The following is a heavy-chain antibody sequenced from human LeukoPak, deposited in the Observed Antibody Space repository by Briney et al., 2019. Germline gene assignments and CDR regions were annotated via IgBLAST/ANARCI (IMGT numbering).Heavy chain of an antibody. CDR2: IYNSGST. D-gene: IGHD6-13*01. CDR1: GVSISSYY. CDR3: ARSAFLVTAPGLYYFDY. Sequence: SETLSLTCTVSGVSISSYYWSCIRQPAGKGLEWIGHIYNSGSTNYNPSLKGRVTMSVATSKNQFSLHLSSVTAADTAVYYCARSAFLVTAPGLYYFDYWGQGTLVAVSS. V-gene: IGHV4-4*07. J-gene: IGHJ4*02.